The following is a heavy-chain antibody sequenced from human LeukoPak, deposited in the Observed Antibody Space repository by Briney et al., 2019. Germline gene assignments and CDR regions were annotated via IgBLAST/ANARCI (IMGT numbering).Heavy chain of an antibody. CDR2: IKSKTDGGTT. D-gene: IGHD6-13*01. Sequence: GGSLRLSCAASGFTFSNAWMSWVRQAPGKGLEWVGRIKSKTDGGTTDYAAPVKGRFTISRDDSKNTLYLQMNSLKTEDTAVYYCTTVFYRSGIAASGYWGQGTLVTVSS. CDR1: GFTFSNAW. CDR3: TTVFYRSGIAASGY. V-gene: IGHV3-15*01. J-gene: IGHJ4*02.